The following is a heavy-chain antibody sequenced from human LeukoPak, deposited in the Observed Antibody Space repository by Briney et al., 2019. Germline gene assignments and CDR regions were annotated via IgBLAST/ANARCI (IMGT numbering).Heavy chain of an antibody. V-gene: IGHV3-21*01. CDR3: ARRSGRGFDY. Sequence: EGSLRLSCAASGFTFSSYAMSWVRQAPGKGLEWVSSISSSSSYIYYADSVKGRFTISRDNAKNSLYLQMNSLRAEDTAVYYCARRSGRGFDYWGQGTLVTVSS. D-gene: IGHD1-26*01. CDR2: ISSSSSYI. J-gene: IGHJ4*02. CDR1: GFTFSSYA.